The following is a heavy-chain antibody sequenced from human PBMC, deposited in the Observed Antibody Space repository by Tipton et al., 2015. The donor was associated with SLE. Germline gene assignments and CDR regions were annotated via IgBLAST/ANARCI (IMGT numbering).Heavy chain of an antibody. V-gene: IGHV4-39*07. D-gene: IGHD5-18*01. CDR2: VHYSGTT. CDR3: AGTLDTTMGPFDC. Sequence: TLSLTCTVSGGSISSSPYYWAWIRQPPGKGLEWVGGVHYSGTTNDNPSLKSRVTLSVDTSKNQFSLRLNSVTAADTAVYYCAGTLDTTMGPFDCWGQGTLVTVSS. CDR1: GGSISSSPYY. J-gene: IGHJ4*02.